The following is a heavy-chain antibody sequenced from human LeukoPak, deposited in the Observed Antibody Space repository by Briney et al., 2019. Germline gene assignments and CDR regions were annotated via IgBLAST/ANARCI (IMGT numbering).Heavy chain of an antibody. J-gene: IGHJ4*02. V-gene: IGHV4-59*01. D-gene: IGHD3-22*01. Sequence: PSETLSLTCTVSGGSISSYYWSWIRQPPGQGLEWIGYIYYSGSTNYNPSLKSRVTISVDTSKNQFSLKLSSVTAADTAVYYCARVIYDSSGYYYFDYWGQGTLVTVSS. CDR1: GGSISSYY. CDR3: ARVIYDSSGYYYFDY. CDR2: IYYSGST.